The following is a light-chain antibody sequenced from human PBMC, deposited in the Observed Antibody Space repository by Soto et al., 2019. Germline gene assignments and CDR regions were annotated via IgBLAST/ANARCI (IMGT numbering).Light chain of an antibody. Sequence: DIVLTQSPGTLSLSPGERATLSCRASQSVRSRDLAWYQQKAGQAPRLLIYDASRRATGTPDRFSGSGSGTDFTLTISRLEPEDFAVYYCQQYGSSVTFGGGTKVQI. CDR3: QQYGSSVT. CDR2: DAS. CDR1: QSVRSRD. V-gene: IGKV3-20*01. J-gene: IGKJ4*01.